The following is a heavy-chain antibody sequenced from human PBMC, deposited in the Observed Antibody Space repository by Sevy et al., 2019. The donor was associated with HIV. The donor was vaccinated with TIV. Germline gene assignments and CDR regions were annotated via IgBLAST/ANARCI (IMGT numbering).Heavy chain of an antibody. V-gene: IGHV3-23*01. J-gene: IGHJ3*02. CDR3: AKDNHYDSRGYYYGMRPSEGAFDI. Sequence: GGSLRLSCAASGFNFGSYAMSWVRQAPGKGLEWVSAISGSGGSTYYADSVKGRFTISRDNSKNTLDLQMNSLGAEDTAIYYCAKDNHYDSRGYYYGMRPSEGAFDIWGQGTMVTVSS. D-gene: IGHD3-22*01. CDR1: GFNFGSYA. CDR2: ISGSGGST.